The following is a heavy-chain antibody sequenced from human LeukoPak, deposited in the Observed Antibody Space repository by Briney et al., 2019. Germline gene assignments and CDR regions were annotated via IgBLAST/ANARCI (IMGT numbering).Heavy chain of an antibody. J-gene: IGHJ4*02. CDR3: ARYPVNYGGLDH. D-gene: IGHD1-7*01. Sequence: GESLKTSCKASGYSFTTYWIGWGRQMPGKGLECMGIVYPGDYSTRYNPSFQGQVTISADKSINTAYLQWSSLKASDTAMYYCARYPVNYGGLDHWGQGTLVTVSS. CDR1: GYSFTTYW. CDR2: VYPGDYST. V-gene: IGHV5-51*01.